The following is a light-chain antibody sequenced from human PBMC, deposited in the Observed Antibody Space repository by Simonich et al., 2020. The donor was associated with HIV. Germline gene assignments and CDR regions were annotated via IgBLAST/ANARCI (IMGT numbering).Light chain of an antibody. Sequence: DIQMTQSPSSLSASVGDRVTITCRASQSISSYLNWFQQKPGKAPKLLIYATTSLQSGVPSRFSGSGSGTEFTLTISSLQPEDFATYYGQQSYRIPRTFGQGTQVDIK. CDR1: QSISSY. CDR3: QQSYRIPRT. CDR2: ATT. J-gene: IGKJ1*01. V-gene: IGKV1-39*01.